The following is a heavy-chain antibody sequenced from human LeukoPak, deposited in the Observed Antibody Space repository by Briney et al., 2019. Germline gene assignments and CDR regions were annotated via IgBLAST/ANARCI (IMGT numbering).Heavy chain of an antibody. CDR2: INPDSGVR. D-gene: IGHD2-15*01. CDR1: GYTFIGYY. J-gene: IGHJ5*02. Sequence: ASVKVSCKASGYTFIGYYMQWVRQAPGQGPEWMGWINPDSGVRNYAQKFQGRVTMTRDTSISTAYMELSRLRSDDTAVYYCARRVGCSGGSCFNWFDPWGQGTLVTVSS. V-gene: IGHV1-2*02. CDR3: ARRVGCSGGSCFNWFDP.